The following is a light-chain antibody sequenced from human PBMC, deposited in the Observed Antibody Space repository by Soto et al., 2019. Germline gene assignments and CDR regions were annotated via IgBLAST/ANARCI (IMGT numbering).Light chain of an antibody. CDR3: QQYNSHMYT. CDR2: KAS. Sequence: DIQMTQSPSTLSASVGDRVTITCRASQSISSWLAWYQQKPGKAPKLLIYKASSLESGVPSRFSGSGSGTEFTLTISSLQPDDFATYYCQQYNSHMYTFGQGPKLEIK. CDR1: QSISSW. V-gene: IGKV1-5*03. J-gene: IGKJ2*01.